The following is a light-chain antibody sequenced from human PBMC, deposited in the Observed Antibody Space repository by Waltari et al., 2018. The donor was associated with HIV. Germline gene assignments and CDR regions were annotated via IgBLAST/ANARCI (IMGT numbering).Light chain of an antibody. Sequence: QSALTQPASVSGSPGQSITISCTGTSSDVGSYSLVSWYQQHPGKAPKLMIYEVTKLPSGGSIRFSGSKSGNTASLTISGLQAEDEADYYCCSYAGNPYVFGTGTKVTVL. CDR3: CSYAGNPYV. J-gene: IGLJ1*01. CDR2: EVT. CDR1: SSDVGSYSL. V-gene: IGLV2-23*02.